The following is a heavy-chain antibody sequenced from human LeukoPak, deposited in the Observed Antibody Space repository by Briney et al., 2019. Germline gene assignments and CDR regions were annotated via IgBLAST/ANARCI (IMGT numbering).Heavy chain of an antibody. CDR1: GGSISSSSYY. V-gene: IGHV4-39*01. CDR3: ARQRIAVAGYYFDY. D-gene: IGHD6-19*01. CDR2: TYYSGST. Sequence: SETLSLTCTVSGGSISSSSYYWGWIRQPPGKGLEWIGSTYYSGSTYYNPSLKSRVTISVDTSKNQFSLKLSSVTAADTAVYYRARQRIAVAGYYFDYWGQGTLVTVSS. J-gene: IGHJ4*02.